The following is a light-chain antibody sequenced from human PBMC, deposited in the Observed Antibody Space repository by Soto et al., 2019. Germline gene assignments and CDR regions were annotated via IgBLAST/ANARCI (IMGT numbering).Light chain of an antibody. CDR2: GNS. Sequence: QAVVTQPPSVSGAPGQRVTISCTGSSSNIGAGYDVHGYQQLPGTAPKLLIPGNSNRPTGVPDRFSGSKSGTSASLAITGLQAEDEPDYYCQSYDSSLSGYVFGTGTKVAVL. V-gene: IGLV1-40*01. CDR3: QSYDSSLSGYV. J-gene: IGLJ1*01. CDR1: SSNIGAGYD.